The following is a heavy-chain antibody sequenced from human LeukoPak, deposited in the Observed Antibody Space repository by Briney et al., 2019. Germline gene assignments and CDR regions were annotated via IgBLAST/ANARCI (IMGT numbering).Heavy chain of an antibody. CDR2: IYSGGST. CDR3: ARERGTYVFPVPPAAFDI. V-gene: IGHV3-53*01. Sequence: PGGSLRLSCAASGFTVSSNYMSWVRQAPGKGLEWVSVIYSGGSTYYADSVKGRFTIPRDNSKNTLYLQMNSLRAEDTAVYYCARERGTYVFPVPPAAFDIWGQGTMVTVSS. J-gene: IGHJ3*02. D-gene: IGHD3-16*01. CDR1: GFTVSSNY.